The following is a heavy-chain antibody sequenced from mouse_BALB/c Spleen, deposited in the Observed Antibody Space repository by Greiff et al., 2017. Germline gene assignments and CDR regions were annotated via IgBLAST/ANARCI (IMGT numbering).Heavy chain of an antibody. D-gene: IGHD1-1*01. CDR1: GYSITSGYY. CDR3: ARGYYYGAMDY. CDR2: ISYDGSN. V-gene: IGHV3-6*02. Sequence: ESGPGLVKPSQSLSLTCSVTGYSITSGYYWNWIRQFPGNKLEWMGYISYDGSNNYNPSLKNRISITRDTSKNQFFLKLNSVTTEDTATYYCARGYYYGAMDYWGQGTSVTVSS. J-gene: IGHJ4*01.